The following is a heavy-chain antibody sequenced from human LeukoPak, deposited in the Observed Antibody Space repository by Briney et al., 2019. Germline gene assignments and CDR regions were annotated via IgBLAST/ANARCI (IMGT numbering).Heavy chain of an antibody. CDR2: ISGSGGST. Sequence: TGGSLRLSCAASGFTVSSNYMSWVRQAPGKGLEWVSAISGSGGSTYYADSVKGRFTISRDNSKNTLYLQMNSLRAEDTAVYYCAKDGVDTAMAAGDYWGQGTLVTVSS. V-gene: IGHV3-23*01. D-gene: IGHD5-18*01. CDR3: AKDGVDTAMAAGDY. CDR1: GFTVSSNY. J-gene: IGHJ4*02.